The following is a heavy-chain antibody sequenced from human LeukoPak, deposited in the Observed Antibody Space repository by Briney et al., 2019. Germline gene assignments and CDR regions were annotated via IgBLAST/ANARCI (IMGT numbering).Heavy chain of an antibody. CDR3: ARYIIQLDF. D-gene: IGHD5-18*01. CDR1: GYTFTGNY. J-gene: IGHJ4*02. Sequence: ASVKVPCKASGYTFTGNYVHWVRQAPGQGLEWMGWINPNSGVTNYAQKFQGRVTMTRDTSISTAYMELNRLRSDDTAVYYCARYIIQLDFWGQGTLVTDSS. V-gene: IGHV1-2*02. CDR2: INPNSGVT.